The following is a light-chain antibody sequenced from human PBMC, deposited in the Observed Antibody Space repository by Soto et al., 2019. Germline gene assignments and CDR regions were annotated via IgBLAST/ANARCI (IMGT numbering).Light chain of an antibody. V-gene: IGKV3-15*01. CDR1: QSVTIS. Sequence: EIVMTQSPATLSVSPGERATLSCRASQSVTISLAWYQQKPGQAPTPLIYGASSRATGTPVRFSGSGSGTEFTLTISSLQSEDFAVYYCQQYNDWPRTFGQGTKLEIK. CDR2: GAS. CDR3: QQYNDWPRT. J-gene: IGKJ2*01.